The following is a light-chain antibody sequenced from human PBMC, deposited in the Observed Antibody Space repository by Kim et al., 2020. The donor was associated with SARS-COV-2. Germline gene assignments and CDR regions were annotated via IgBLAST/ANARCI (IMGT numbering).Light chain of an antibody. CDR1: QYIKNY. J-gene: IGKJ2*01. CDR3: QQFNSPYT. Sequence: LSASVGDRVTITCGGRQYIKNYLAWYQKIPGRATKLLIYAASTLQSGVPSRFSGSGSSTDFPLTISALQPEDFGDYHCQQFNSPYTFGQGTKLEI. CDR2: AAS. V-gene: IGKV1-9*01.